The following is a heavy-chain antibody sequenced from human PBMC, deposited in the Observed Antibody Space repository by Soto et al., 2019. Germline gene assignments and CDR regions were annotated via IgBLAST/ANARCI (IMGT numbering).Heavy chain of an antibody. CDR1: GYAFTSYD. V-gene: IGHV1-8*01. D-gene: IGHD5-18*01. CDR3: AAFFDTALPSQYGMDA. J-gene: IGHJ6*01. CDR2: MNPNSGNT. Sequence: GASVKVSCKASGYAFTSYDINWVRQATGQGLEWMGWMNPNSGNTGYAQKFQGRVTMTRNTSISTAYMELSSLRSEDTAVYYCAAFFDTALPSQYGMDAWAQRSTVIVS.